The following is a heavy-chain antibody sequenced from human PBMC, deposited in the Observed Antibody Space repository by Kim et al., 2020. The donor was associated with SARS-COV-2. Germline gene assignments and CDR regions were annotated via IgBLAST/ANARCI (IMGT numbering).Heavy chain of an antibody. D-gene: IGHD6-13*01. J-gene: IGHJ4*02. CDR3: ARGRPRFSSSWYFDF. CDR2: INGRSDYT. V-gene: IGHV3-11*06. Sequence: GGSLRLSCAASGLPFSDHYMSWIRQTPGKGLEWLSYINGRSDYTSYADSVKGRFTISRDNAKNSLYLQMNSLRAEDTAVYYCARGRPRFSSSWYFDFWGQGTLVTVSS. CDR1: GLPFSDHY.